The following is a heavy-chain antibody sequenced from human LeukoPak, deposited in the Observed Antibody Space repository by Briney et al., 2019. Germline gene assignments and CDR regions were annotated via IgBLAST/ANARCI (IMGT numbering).Heavy chain of an antibody. Sequence: GASVKVSCKASGYTSTSYDINWVRQATGQGLEWMGWMNPNSGNTGYAQKFQGRVTMTRNTSIGTAYMELSSLRSEDTAVYYCARRVTLVGAKYYYYYMDVWGKGTTVTVSS. D-gene: IGHD1-26*01. J-gene: IGHJ6*03. CDR2: MNPNSGNT. CDR1: GYTSTSYD. V-gene: IGHV1-8*01. CDR3: ARRVTLVGAKYYYYYMDV.